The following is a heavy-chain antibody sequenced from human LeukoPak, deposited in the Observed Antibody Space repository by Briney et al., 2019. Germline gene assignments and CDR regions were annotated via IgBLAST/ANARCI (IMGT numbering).Heavy chain of an antibody. D-gene: IGHD2-2*01. CDR1: GGSFSGYY. CDR2: INHSGST. J-gene: IGHJ6*02. CDR3: ARGSDIVVVPAAPRGYGMDV. Sequence: SETLSLTCAVYGGSFSGYYWSWIRQPPGKGLEWIGEINHSGSTNYNPSLKSRVTISVDTSKNQFSLKLSSVTAADTAVYYCARGSDIVVVPAAPRGYGMDVWGQGTTVTVSS. V-gene: IGHV4-34*01.